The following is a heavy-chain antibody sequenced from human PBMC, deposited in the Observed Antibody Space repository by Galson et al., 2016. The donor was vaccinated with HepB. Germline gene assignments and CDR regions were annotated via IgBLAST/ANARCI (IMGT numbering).Heavy chain of an antibody. CDR2: YNAGNGDP. CDR1: GYTFTTYG. J-gene: IGHJ4*02. CDR3: ARLGNEWSVDY. V-gene: IGHV1-3*01. D-gene: IGHD3-3*01. Sequence: SVKVSCKASGYTFTTYGIQWVRQAPGQRLEWIGWYNAGNGDPRYSQNFQGRVTFTRDTSASTAYMELSSLRSEDTAVYFCARLGNEWSVDYWGQGTLVSVSS.